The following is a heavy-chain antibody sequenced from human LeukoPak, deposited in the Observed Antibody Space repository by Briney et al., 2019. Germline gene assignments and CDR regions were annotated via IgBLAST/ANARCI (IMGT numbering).Heavy chain of an antibody. Sequence: ASVKVSCTASGYTFTSYDINWVRQATGQGLEWMGWMNPNSGNTGYAQKFQGKVTMTRNTSISTAYMELSSLRSEDTAVYYCARKDSSGYYPWYSSWFDPWGQGTLVTVSS. V-gene: IGHV1-8*01. J-gene: IGHJ5*02. CDR1: GYTFTSYD. CDR2: MNPNSGNT. D-gene: IGHD3-22*01. CDR3: ARKDSSGYYPWYSSWFDP.